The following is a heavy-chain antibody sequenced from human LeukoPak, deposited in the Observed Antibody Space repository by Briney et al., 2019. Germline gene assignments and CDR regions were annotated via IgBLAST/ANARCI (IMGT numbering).Heavy chain of an antibody. CDR1: GGSFSGYY. V-gene: IGHV4-34*01. Sequence: SETLSLTCAVYGGSFSGYYWSWIRQPPGKGLEWIGEINHSGSTNYNPSLKSRVTISVDTSKNQFSLKLSSVTAADTAVYYCARGSGFWDIVEVPAADDAFDIWGQGTMVTVSS. CDR3: ARGSGFWDIVEVPAADDAFDI. D-gene: IGHD2-2*01. CDR2: INHSGST. J-gene: IGHJ3*02.